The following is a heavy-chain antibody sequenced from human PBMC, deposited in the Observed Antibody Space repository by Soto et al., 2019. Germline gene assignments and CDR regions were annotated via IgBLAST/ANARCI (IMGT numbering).Heavy chain of an antibody. CDR2: IYWDDDK. CDR1: GFSLSTSGVG. Sequence: QITLKESGPTLVKPTQTLTLTCTFSGFSLSTSGVGVGWIRQPPGKALEWLALIYWDDDKRYSPSLKSRLTITKDTSKNRVVLTMTNMDPVDTATYYWAHSNVRGGGYSYGYEDYWGQGTLVTVSS. CDR3: AHSNVRGGGYSYGYEDY. V-gene: IGHV2-5*02. J-gene: IGHJ4*02. D-gene: IGHD5-18*01.